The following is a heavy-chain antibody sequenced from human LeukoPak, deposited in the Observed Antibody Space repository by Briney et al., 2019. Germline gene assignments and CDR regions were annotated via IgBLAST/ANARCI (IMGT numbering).Heavy chain of an antibody. V-gene: IGHV4-59*01. CDR3: AKGYGSGSYSHFDY. J-gene: IGHJ4*02. CDR1: GGSISSYY. CDR2: MYYSGST. D-gene: IGHD3-10*01. Sequence: SETLSLTCTVSGGSISSYYWSWIRQPPGKGLEGIGYMYYSGSTNYNPSLKSRVTISVDTSKNQFSLKLSSVTAADTAVYYCAKGYGSGSYSHFDYWGQGTLVTVSS.